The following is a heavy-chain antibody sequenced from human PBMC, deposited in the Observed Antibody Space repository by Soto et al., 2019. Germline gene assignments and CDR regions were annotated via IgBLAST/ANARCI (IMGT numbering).Heavy chain of an antibody. V-gene: IGHV4-61*01. Sequence: SETLSLTCTVSGGSVSSGSYYWSWIRQPPGKGLEWIGYIYYSGSTNYNPSLKSRVTISVDTSKNQFSLKLSSVTAADTAVYYCARGEVDTAMVTAYWGQGTLVTVSS. CDR3: ARGEVDTAMVTAY. J-gene: IGHJ4*02. CDR2: IYYSGST. D-gene: IGHD5-18*01. CDR1: GGSVSSGSYY.